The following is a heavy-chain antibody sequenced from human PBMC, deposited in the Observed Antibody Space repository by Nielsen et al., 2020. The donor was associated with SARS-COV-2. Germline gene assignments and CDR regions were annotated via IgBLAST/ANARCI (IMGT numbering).Heavy chain of an antibody. V-gene: IGHV3-30*03. CDR2: ISYDGSNK. D-gene: IGHD3-22*01. CDR3: ARSDPNYDSSGYYGL. J-gene: IGHJ4*02. Sequence: GESLKISCAASGFTFSSYGMHWVRQAPGKGLEWVAVISYDGSNKYYADSVKGRFTISRDNSKNTLYLQMNSLRAEDTAVYYCARSDPNYDSSGYYGLWGQGTLVTVSS. CDR1: GFTFSSYG.